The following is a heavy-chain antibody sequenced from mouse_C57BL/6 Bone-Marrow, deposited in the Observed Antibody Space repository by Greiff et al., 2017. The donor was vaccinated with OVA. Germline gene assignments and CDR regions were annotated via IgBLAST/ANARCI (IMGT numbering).Heavy chain of an antibody. D-gene: IGHD1-1*01. J-gene: IGHJ3*01. CDR2: IYPGNGDT. CDR1: GYTFTSYW. CDR3: TSRTFTTVVEVFAY. V-gene: IGHV1-5*01. Sequence: VQLQQSGTVLVRPGASVKMSCKTSGYTFTSYWMHWVNQRPGQGLEWIGAIYPGNGDTSYTQKFKGKAKLTAVTSASTAYMELSSLTNEESAVYYGTSRTFTTVVEVFAYWGQGTLVTVSA.